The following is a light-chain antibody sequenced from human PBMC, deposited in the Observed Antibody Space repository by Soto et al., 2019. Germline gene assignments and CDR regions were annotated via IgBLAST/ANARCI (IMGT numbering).Light chain of an antibody. CDR3: LSYGGNNNYV. J-gene: IGLJ1*01. V-gene: IGLV2-8*01. Sequence: QSVLTQPASVSGSPGQSITISCTGTSSDVGGYIYVSWYQHHPGRAPKLLIYDVDKRPPGVPSRFSGSKSGNTASLTVSGLQADDEADYYCLSYGGNNNYVFGTGTKLTVL. CDR1: SSDVGGYIY. CDR2: DVD.